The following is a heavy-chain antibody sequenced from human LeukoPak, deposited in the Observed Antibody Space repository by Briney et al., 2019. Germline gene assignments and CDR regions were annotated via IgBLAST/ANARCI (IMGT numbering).Heavy chain of an antibody. CDR2: ISAYNGNT. V-gene: IGHV1-18*01. Sequence: AAVKVSCTASAYTFTSYGFSWVRQPPAPGLEWMGGISAYNGNTNYAQKLQGRVTMTTDTSTSTAYMELRSLRSDDTAVYYCARDKVDYYGDYEESNYYGMDVWGQGTTVTVSS. CDR3: ARDKVDYYGDYEESNYYGMDV. CDR1: AYTFTSYG. D-gene: IGHD4-17*01. J-gene: IGHJ6*02.